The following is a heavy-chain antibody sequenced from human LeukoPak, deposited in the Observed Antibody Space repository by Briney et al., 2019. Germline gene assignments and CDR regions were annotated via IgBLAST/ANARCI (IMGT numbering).Heavy chain of an antibody. V-gene: IGHV3-23*01. Sequence: GGSLRLSCAASGFTFSSYAMSWVRQAPGKGLEWASGISRSGDTTYYADSVKGRFTISRDNAKNTLYLQMNSLRAEDTAVYYCASAPTKSDYPWFDPWGQGTLVTVSS. D-gene: IGHD4-17*01. J-gene: IGHJ5*02. CDR3: ASAPTKSDYPWFDP. CDR1: GFTFSSYA. CDR2: ISRSGDTT.